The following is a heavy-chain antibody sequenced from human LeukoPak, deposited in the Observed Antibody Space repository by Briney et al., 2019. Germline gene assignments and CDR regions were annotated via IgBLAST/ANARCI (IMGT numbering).Heavy chain of an antibody. Sequence: HPGGSLRLSCAASGFTFSSYGMSWVRQAPGKGLEWVANIKQDGSEKYYVDSVKGRFTISRDNAKNSLYLQMNSLRAEDTAVYYCARAAYDFWSGPLNSDYWGQGTLVTVSS. J-gene: IGHJ4*02. D-gene: IGHD3-3*01. CDR2: IKQDGSEK. CDR1: GFTFSSYG. V-gene: IGHV3-7*01. CDR3: ARAAYDFWSGPLNSDY.